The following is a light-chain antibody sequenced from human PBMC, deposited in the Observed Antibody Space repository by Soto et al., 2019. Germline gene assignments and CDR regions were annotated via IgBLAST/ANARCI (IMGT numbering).Light chain of an antibody. CDR3: QQYNNWTPVT. J-gene: IGKJ1*01. CDR1: QSVSSN. CDR2: GAS. V-gene: IGKV3-15*01. Sequence: EIVMTQSPATLSVSPGERATLSCRASQSVSSNLAWYQQKPGQAPRRLIYGASTRATGIPARVSGSGSGTEFSLTISSLQSEDFAVYYCQQYNNWTPVTFGQGNKVYIK.